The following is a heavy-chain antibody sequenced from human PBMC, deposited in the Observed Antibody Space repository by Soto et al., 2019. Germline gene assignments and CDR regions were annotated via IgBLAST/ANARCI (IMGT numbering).Heavy chain of an antibody. V-gene: IGHV5-51*01. CDR3: ARHIGVAVPGTSWYSAL. CDR2: IYPGDSET. CDR1: GGKCTAYW. J-gene: IGHJ2*01. D-gene: IGHD6-19*01. Sequence: GVSLRIWWGASGGKCTAYWVGWVRQTPGKGLEWMGIIYPGDSETRYSPSFQGQVTISVDKSNSTAYLQWNSLEASDTATYYCARHIGVAVPGTSWYSALRRRRTPVTVSS.